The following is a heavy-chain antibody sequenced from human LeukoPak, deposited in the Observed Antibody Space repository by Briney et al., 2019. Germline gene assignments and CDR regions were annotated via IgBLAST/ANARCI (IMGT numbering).Heavy chain of an antibody. CDR3: ARGLYCGGDCQSYYMDV. Sequence: ASVKVSCKASGYTFTSYDINWVRQATGQGLEWMGWMNPNSGNTGYAQKFQGRVTMTRNTSISTAYMELSSLRSEDTAVYYCARGLYCGGDCQSYYMDVWGKGTTVTVSS. CDR1: GYTFTSYD. CDR2: MNPNSGNT. D-gene: IGHD2-21*02. J-gene: IGHJ6*03. V-gene: IGHV1-8*01.